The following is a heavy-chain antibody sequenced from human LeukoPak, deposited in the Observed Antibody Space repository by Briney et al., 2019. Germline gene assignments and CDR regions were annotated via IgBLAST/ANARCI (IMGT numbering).Heavy chain of an antibody. CDR2: IYYSGST. V-gene: IGHV4-59*08. J-gene: IGHJ6*02. D-gene: IGHD5-18*01. CDR1: GGSISSYY. Sequence: SETLSLTCTVSGGSISSYYWSWIRQPPGKGLEWIGYIYYSGSTNYNPSLKSRVTISVDTSKNQFSLKLSSVTAADTAVYYCASQRVRGYSYGSNYYGMDVWGQGTRSPSP. CDR3: ASQRVRGYSYGSNYYGMDV.